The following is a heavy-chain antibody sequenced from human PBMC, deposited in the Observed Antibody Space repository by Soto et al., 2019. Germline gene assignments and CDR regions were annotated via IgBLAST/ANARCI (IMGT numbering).Heavy chain of an antibody. CDR2: ISGSGGST. CDR3: AKDKDDSGYDYGEYFDY. J-gene: IGHJ4*02. Sequence: VGSLRLSCAASGFTFSSYAMSWVRQAPGKGLEWVSAISGSGGSTYYADSVKGRFTISRDNSKNTLYLQMNSLRAEDTAVYYCAKDKDDSGYDYGEYFDYWGQGTLVTVSS. D-gene: IGHD5-12*01. CDR1: GFTFSSYA. V-gene: IGHV3-23*01.